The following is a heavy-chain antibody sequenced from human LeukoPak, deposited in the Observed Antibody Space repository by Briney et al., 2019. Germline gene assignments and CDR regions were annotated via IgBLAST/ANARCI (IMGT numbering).Heavy chain of an antibody. CDR1: GGSISSYY. CDR2: IYYSGST. D-gene: IGHD2-2*02. V-gene: IGHV4-59*01. J-gene: IGHJ4*02. Sequence: PSETLSLTCTVSGGSISSYYWSWIRQPPGKGLEWIGYIYYSGSTNYNPSLKSRVTISVDTSKNQFSLKLSSVTAADTAVYYCARVKTFCATTSCYMGRRDFDYWGQGTLVTVSS. CDR3: ARVKTFCATTSCYMGRRDFDY.